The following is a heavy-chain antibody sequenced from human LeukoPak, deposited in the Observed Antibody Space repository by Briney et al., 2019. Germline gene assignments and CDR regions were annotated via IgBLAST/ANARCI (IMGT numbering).Heavy chain of an antibody. V-gene: IGHV4-59*08. D-gene: IGHD6-13*01. Sequence: GSLILSCSASGFTVSSSYMSWIRQTPGKGLEWIGDIYYSGSTNYNPSLKSRVTISVDTSKNQFSLKLSSVTAADTAVYYCARHTDIAPLSSLKYWGQGTLVAVSS. J-gene: IGHJ4*02. CDR1: GFTVSSSY. CDR2: IYYSGST. CDR3: ARHTDIAPLSSLKY.